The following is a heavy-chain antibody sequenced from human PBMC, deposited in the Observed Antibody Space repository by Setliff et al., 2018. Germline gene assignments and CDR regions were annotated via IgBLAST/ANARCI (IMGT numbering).Heavy chain of an antibody. V-gene: IGHV4-34*01. CDR1: GGTFSDYY. J-gene: IGHJ5*02. Sequence: SETLSLTCSACGGTFSDYYWTWIRQPPGKGLEWIGEIDHSGTTNYNPSLKSRVTISVDTSKNQFSLRLSSVTAADAAVYYCARGRNVAARLLDTWGQGSRVTVSS. D-gene: IGHD6-6*01. CDR3: ARGRNVAARLLDT. CDR2: IDHSGTT.